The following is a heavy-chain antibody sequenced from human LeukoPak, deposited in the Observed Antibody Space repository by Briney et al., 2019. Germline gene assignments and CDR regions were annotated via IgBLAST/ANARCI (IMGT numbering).Heavy chain of an antibody. J-gene: IGHJ4*02. V-gene: IGHV3-21*01. CDR1: GFTFNTYS. D-gene: IGHD3-10*01. CDR3: ARGHLHYYGSGRPPG. CDR2: IDSSSGYM. Sequence: GGSLRLSCAASGFTFNTYSMNWARQAPGKGLEWVSSIDSSSGYMFYADSVKGRFTISRDNAKNSLYLQMNSLRAEDTAMYYCARGHLHYYGSGRPPGWGQGTLVTVSS.